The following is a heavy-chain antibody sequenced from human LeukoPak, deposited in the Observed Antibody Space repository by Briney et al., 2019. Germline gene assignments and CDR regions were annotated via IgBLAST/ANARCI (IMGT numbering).Heavy chain of an antibody. CDR1: GYTFTGYY. Sequence: GASVKVSCKASGYTFTGYYMHWVRQAPGQGLEWMGWINPNSGGTNYAQKFQGRVTMTRDTSISTAYMELSRLRSDDTAVYYCARGTVVVAASIFYYYMDVWGKGTTVTVSS. V-gene: IGHV1-2*02. CDR3: ARGTVVVAASIFYYYMDV. CDR2: INPNSGGT. J-gene: IGHJ6*03. D-gene: IGHD2-15*01.